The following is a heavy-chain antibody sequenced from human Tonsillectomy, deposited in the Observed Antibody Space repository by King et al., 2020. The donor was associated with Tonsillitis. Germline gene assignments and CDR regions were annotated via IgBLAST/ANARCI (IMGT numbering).Heavy chain of an antibody. D-gene: IGHD3-3*01. CDR3: AREEYDFWSGYTYYFDY. J-gene: IGHJ4*02. CDR2: IIPIFGTA. V-gene: IGHV1-69*14. Sequence: QLVQSGAEVKKPGSAVKVSCKASGGTFSSYAISWVRQAPGQGLEWMGGIIPIFGTANYAQEFQGRVTITADKYTSTAYMGLSSLRSEDTAVHYCAREEYDFWSGYTYYFDYWGQGTLVTVSS. CDR1: GGTFSSYA.